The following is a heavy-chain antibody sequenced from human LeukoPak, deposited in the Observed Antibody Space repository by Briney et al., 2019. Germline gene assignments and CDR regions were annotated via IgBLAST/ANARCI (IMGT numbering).Heavy chain of an antibody. Sequence: PSGTLSLTCAVSGGSISSSNWWSWVRQSPGKGLEWIGEIYHSGSTNYNPSLKSRVTISVDKSKNQFSLKLSSVTAADTAVYYCARGSGAARPNFDYWGQGTLVTVSS. D-gene: IGHD6-6*01. V-gene: IGHV4-4*02. CDR2: IYHSGST. CDR1: GGSISSSNW. J-gene: IGHJ4*02. CDR3: ARGSGAARPNFDY.